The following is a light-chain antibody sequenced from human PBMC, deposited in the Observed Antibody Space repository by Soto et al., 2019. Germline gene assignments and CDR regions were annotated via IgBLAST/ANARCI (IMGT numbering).Light chain of an antibody. J-gene: IGLJ3*02. CDR2: EVS. V-gene: IGLV2-8*01. CDR1: SSDVGGYDY. CDR3: CWYASRNTVV. Sequence: QSALTQPPSASGSPGQSVTISCTGTSSDVGGYDYVSCYQQHPAKAPKLIFYEVSLRPSGLPGRFSGSKSGTTSSLTVSGLQAEDEADYYGCWYASRNTVVFGGGTKLTVL.